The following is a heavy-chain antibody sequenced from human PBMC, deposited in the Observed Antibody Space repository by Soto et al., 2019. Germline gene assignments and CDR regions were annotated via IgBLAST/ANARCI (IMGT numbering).Heavy chain of an antibody. CDR3: AKERVGADLFYFDY. CDR2: ISGSGGRT. CDR1: GFSFSTYA. J-gene: IGHJ4*02. V-gene: IGHV3-23*01. D-gene: IGHD1-26*01. Sequence: GGSLRLSCAASGFSFSTYALTWVRQAPGKGLEWVSGISGSGGRTYYADSVKGRFTISRDNSKNTLYLQMNSLRAEDTAVYYCAKERVGADLFYFDYWGQGTLVTVSS.